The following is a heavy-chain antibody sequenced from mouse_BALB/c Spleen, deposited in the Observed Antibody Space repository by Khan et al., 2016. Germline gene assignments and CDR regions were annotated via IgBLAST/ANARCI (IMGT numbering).Heavy chain of an antibody. CDR3: RRGYDWYFDV. CDR2: IIPASGGP. D-gene: IGHD2-14*01. Sequence: QVRLLQSGAELVRPGPSVKVSCKASGYAFTNYLIEWVKQRPGQGLEWIGVIIPASGGPNYNEKFTGKATLTAANSSSTAYMQLSILPSDAAAVLCWRRGYDWYFDVWGAGTTVTVSS. J-gene: IGHJ1*01. V-gene: IGHV1-54*01. CDR1: GYAFTNYL.